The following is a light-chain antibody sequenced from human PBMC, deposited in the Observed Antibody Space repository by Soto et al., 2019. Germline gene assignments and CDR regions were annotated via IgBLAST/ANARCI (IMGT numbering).Light chain of an antibody. V-gene: IGKV1-6*01. CDR2: AAS. Sequence: AIQMTQSPSSLSASVGDRVTITCRASQGIRNDLGWFQQKPGKAPKLLIYAASSLQSGVPSRFSGSGSGTDFTLTNSSLQPEDFATYYCLQDYNYPWTFGQGTKVEIK. CDR3: LQDYNYPWT. J-gene: IGKJ1*01. CDR1: QGIRND.